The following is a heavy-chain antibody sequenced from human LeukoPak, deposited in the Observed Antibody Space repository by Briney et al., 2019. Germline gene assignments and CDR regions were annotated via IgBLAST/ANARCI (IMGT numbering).Heavy chain of an antibody. CDR3: AKAVPATNYFDL. D-gene: IGHD2-2*01. J-gene: IGHJ4*02. CDR1: GFTFSSYW. CDR2: INQGGSEK. Sequence: QPGGSLRLSCAASGFTFSSYWMSWVRQAPEKGLEWVANINQGGSEKYYVDSVRGRFTISRDNAKNSLYLQMRSLRPEDTAFYYCAKAVPATNYFDLWGRGTLVTVSS. V-gene: IGHV3-7*03.